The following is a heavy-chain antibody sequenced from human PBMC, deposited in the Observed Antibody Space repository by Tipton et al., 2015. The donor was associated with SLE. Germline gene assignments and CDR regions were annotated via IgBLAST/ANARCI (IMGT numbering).Heavy chain of an antibody. J-gene: IGHJ6*03. V-gene: IGHV4-34*01. CDR1: GGSFSNYY. CDR3: ARGNYYDSSGYYYVNYYYYYMDV. D-gene: IGHD3-22*01. Sequence: LRLSCSVYGGSFSNYYWTWIRQPPGKGLEWIGAINHSGSTSYNPSLQSRVTTSIDTSKSQFSLKLTSVTAADTAVYYCARGNYYDSSGYYYVNYYYYYMDVWGKGTTVTVSS. CDR2: INHSGST.